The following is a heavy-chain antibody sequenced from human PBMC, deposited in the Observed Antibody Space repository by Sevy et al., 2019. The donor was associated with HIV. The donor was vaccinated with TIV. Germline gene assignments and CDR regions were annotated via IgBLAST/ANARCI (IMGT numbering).Heavy chain of an antibody. J-gene: IGHJ5*02. V-gene: IGHV4-39*01. D-gene: IGHD3-3*01. Sequence: SETLSLTCTVSGGSISSSSYYWGWIRQPTGKGLEWIGSIYYSGSTYYNPSLKSRVTISVDTSKNQFSLKLSSVTAADTAVYYCARHDGDYDFWSGPNWFDPWGQGTLVTVSS. CDR2: IYYSGST. CDR1: GGSISSSSYY. CDR3: ARHDGDYDFWSGPNWFDP.